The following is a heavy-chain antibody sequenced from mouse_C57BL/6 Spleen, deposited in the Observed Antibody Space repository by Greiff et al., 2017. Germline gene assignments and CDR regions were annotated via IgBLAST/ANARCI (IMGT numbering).Heavy chain of an antibody. D-gene: IGHD1-1*01. CDR1: GFTFSDYY. Sequence: EVLLVESEGGLVQPGSSMKLSCTASGFTFSDYYMAWVRQVPEKGLEWVANINYDGSSTDYLDSLKSRFIITGDNAKNILYLQMSSLKSEDSATYYCARIGDYGSSPWFADWGKGTLVTVSA. CDR3: ARIGDYGSSPWFAD. CDR2: INYDGSST. V-gene: IGHV5-16*01. J-gene: IGHJ3*01.